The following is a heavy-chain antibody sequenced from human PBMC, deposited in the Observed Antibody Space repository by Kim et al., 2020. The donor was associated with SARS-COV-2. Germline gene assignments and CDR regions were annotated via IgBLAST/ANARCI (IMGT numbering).Heavy chain of an antibody. V-gene: IGHV6-1*01. Sequence: SVQSRITINPDTSKNQFSLQLKSVTPEDTAVYYCARGLGSTIWSGGRFDYWGQGTLVTVSS. J-gene: IGHJ4*02. D-gene: IGHD6-13*01. CDR3: ARGLGSTIWSGGRFDY.